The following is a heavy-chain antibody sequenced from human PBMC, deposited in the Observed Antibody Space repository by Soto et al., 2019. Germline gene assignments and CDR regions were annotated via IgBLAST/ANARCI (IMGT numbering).Heavy chain of an antibody. Sequence: QVQLQESGPGLVKPSETLSLTCTVSGGSIPNYYCSWFRQPPGKGLEWICYIRYDGYYVYNLSLKRRVTMSIDTAKTQFSLMLKSVTVPDTALYYCARHGFESLHGRVDVWGPGPTVIVSS. D-gene: IGHD3-10*01. CDR2: IRYDGYY. J-gene: IGHJ6*02. CDR3: ARHGFESLHGRVDV. CDR1: GGSIPNYY. V-gene: IGHV4-59*08.